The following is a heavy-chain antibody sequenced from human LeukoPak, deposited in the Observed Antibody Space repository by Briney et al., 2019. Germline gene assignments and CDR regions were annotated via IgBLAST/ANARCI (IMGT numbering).Heavy chain of an antibody. CDR2: IYYSGST. CDR1: GGSISSYY. D-gene: IGHD2-2*03. Sequence: SETLSLTCTVSGGSISSYYWSWIRQPPGKGLEWIGYIYYSGSTNYNPSLRSRVTISVDTSKNQFSLKLSSVTAADTAVYYCASWISVTYHAFDIWGQGTMVTVSS. V-gene: IGHV4-59*08. J-gene: IGHJ3*02. CDR3: ASWISVTYHAFDI.